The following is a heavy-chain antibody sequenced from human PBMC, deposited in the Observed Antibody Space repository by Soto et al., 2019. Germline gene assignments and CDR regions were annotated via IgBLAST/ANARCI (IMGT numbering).Heavy chain of an antibody. V-gene: IGHV3-21*01. CDR3: AGVPEREPVVPAATRNIGGYYFDY. CDR1: GFTFSSYS. Sequence: EVQLVESGGGLVKPGGSLRLSCAASGFTFSSYSMNWVRQASGKGLEWVSSISSSSSYIYYADSVKGRFTISRDNAKNSLYLQMNSLRAEDTAVYYCAGVPEREPVVPAATRNIGGYYFDYWGQGTLVTVSS. J-gene: IGHJ4*02. CDR2: ISSSSSYI. D-gene: IGHD2-2*01.